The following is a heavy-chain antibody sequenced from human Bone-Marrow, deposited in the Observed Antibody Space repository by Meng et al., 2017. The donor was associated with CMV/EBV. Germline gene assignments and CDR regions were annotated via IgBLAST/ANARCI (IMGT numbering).Heavy chain of an antibody. CDR2: MNPNSGNT. Sequence: ASVKVSCKASGYTFTSYDINWVRQATGQGLEWMGWMNPNSGNTGYAQKFQGRVTMTRNTSISTAYMELSSLRSEDTAVYYCATDLGGGSKGHYYYYYGMDVWGQGTTVTVSS. CDR3: ATDLGGGSKGHYYYYYGMDV. CDR1: GYTFTSYD. J-gene: IGHJ6*02. D-gene: IGHD4-11*01. V-gene: IGHV1-8*01.